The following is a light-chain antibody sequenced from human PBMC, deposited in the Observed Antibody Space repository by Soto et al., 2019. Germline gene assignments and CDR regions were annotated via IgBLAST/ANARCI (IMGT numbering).Light chain of an antibody. V-gene: IGKV3-20*01. J-gene: IGKJ1*01. CDR3: QHYGSSLWT. CDR2: GAS. CDR1: QSVSSSY. Sequence: EIVLTQSPGTLSLSPGERATLSCRASQSVSSSYLAWYQQKPGRAPRLLIYGASSRATGIPDRFSGSGSGTDFTLTISRLEPEDFAVYYCQHYGSSLWTFGQGTKVDIK.